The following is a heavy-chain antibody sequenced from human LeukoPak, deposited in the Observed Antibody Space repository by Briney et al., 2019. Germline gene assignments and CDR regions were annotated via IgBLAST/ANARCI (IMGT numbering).Heavy chain of an antibody. CDR3: AKHAGTTRLTKDY. J-gene: IGHJ4*02. V-gene: IGHV3-74*01. CDR1: GFNFASHW. CDR2: INSGGSGT. Sequence: GGSLRLSCAASGFNFASHWMHWVRQTPGKGLVWVSRINSGGSGTSYADSVEGRFTISRDKSKNTLSLQMNSLRAEDTAVYNCAKHAGTTRLTKDYWGQGTLVTVSS. D-gene: IGHD1-7*01.